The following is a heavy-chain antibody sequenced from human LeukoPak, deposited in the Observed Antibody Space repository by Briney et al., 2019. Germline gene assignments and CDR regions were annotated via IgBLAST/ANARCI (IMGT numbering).Heavy chain of an antibody. CDR3: ARKGRDAFDI. Sequence: SETLSLTCTVPGGSISSSSYYWGWIRQPPGKGLEWIGSIYYSGSTYYNPSLKSRVTISVDTSKNQFSLKLSSVTAADTAVYYCARKGRDAFDIWGQGTMVTVSS. CDR1: GGSISSSSYY. V-gene: IGHV4-39*01. CDR2: IYYSGST. J-gene: IGHJ3*02.